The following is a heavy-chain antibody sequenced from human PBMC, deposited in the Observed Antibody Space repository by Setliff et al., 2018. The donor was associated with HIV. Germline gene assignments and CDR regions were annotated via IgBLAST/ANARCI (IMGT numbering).Heavy chain of an antibody. J-gene: IGHJ4*02. Sequence: GGSLRLSCAASGFTFSSYTMNWVRQAPGKGLEWVSSISYSTGYIYYADSVKGRFTISRDNAKNSLYLQMNSLRAEDTAVYYCARGPYTIDYWGQGTLVTVSS. CDR3: ARGPYTIDY. CDR2: ISYSTGYI. D-gene: IGHD3-16*01. V-gene: IGHV3-21*01. CDR1: GFTFSSYT.